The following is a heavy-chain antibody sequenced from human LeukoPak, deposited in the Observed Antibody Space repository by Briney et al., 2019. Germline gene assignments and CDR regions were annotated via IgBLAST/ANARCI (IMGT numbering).Heavy chain of an antibody. V-gene: IGHV1-8*02. Sequence: ASVKVSCKASGGTFSSYAISWVRQAPGQGLEWMGWINPNSGNTGYAQKFQGRVTMTRNTSISTAYMELSSLRSEDTAVYYCARGLAAAGIRWFDPWGQGTLVTVSS. J-gene: IGHJ5*02. CDR2: INPNSGNT. CDR3: ARGLAAAGIRWFDP. CDR1: GGTFSSYA. D-gene: IGHD6-13*01.